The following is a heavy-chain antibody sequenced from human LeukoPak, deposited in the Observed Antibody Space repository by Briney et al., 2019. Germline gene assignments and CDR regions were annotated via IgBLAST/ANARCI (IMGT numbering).Heavy chain of an antibody. CDR1: GGSISSYY. V-gene: IGHV4-59*01. CDR3: ARELTGPYYFDY. Sequence: SETLSLTCTVSGGSISSYYWSWIRQPPGKGLEWIGYIYYSGSTNYNPSLKSRVTISVDTSKNQFSLKLSSVTAADTAVYYCARELTGPYYFDYWGQGTLVTASS. D-gene: IGHD7-27*01. CDR2: IYYSGST. J-gene: IGHJ4*02.